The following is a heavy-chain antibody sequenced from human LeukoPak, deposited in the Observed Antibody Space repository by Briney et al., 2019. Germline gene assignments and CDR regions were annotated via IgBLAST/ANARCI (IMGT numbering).Heavy chain of an antibody. D-gene: IGHD2-21*02. CDR2: INSDGNSI. CDR3: ARETANCGGDCIDY. V-gene: IGHV3-48*03. CDR1: GFIFSTYE. J-gene: IGHJ4*02. Sequence: GGSLRLSCAVSGFIFSTYETNWVRQAPGKGLEWISYINSDGNSIYYADSVKGRFITSRDNAKSSLFLQMNSLRVEDTAVYYCARETANCGGDCIDYWGQGTLVTVSS.